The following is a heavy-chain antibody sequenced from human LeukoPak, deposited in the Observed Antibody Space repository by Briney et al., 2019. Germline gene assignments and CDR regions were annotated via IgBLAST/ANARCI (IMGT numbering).Heavy chain of an antibody. CDR3: ARAGAYRFDS. Sequence: GGSLRLSCAASGFTFSSYWMTWVRQAPGKGLEWVAKIKQDGSEKYYVDSVKGRFTISRDNAKSALYLQMNSLTAEDTAVYYCARAGAYRFDSWGQGTLVTVSS. CDR2: IKQDGSEK. V-gene: IGHV3-7*02. J-gene: IGHJ4*02. CDR1: GFTFSSYW. D-gene: IGHD3-16*01.